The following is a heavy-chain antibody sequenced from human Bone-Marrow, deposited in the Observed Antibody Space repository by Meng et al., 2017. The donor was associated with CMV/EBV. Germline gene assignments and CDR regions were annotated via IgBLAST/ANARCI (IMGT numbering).Heavy chain of an antibody. D-gene: IGHD5-18*01. V-gene: IGHV5-51*01. CDR2: INPRDSDT. Sequence: GESLKISCKGSGYSFNNYWIGWVRQVPGKGLEWMGIINPRDSDTRYSPSFQGQVTISADKSINTAYLHWRSLKASDTAIYYCARGLDTVMFIDNWFDPWGQGTLVTVSS. CDR3: ARGLDTVMFIDNWFDP. J-gene: IGHJ5*02. CDR1: GYSFNNYW.